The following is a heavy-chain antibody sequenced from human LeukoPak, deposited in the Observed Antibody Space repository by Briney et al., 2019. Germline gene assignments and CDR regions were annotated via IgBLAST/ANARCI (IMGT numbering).Heavy chain of an antibody. Sequence: ASVKVSCKASGYTFTSNYIHWVRQAPGQGLEWMGMIYPRDGSTSYAQKFQGRVTVTRDTSTSTVHMELSGLRSEDTTVYYCARDQEGFDYWGQGTLVTVSS. V-gene: IGHV1-46*01. CDR3: ARDQEGFDY. CDR2: IYPRDGST. CDR1: GYTFTSNY. J-gene: IGHJ4*02.